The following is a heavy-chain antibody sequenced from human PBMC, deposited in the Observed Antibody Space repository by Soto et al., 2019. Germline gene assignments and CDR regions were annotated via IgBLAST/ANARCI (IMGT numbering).Heavy chain of an antibody. J-gene: IGHJ4*02. Sequence: EVQLVESGGGLVQPGGSLRLSCAASGFTLSSYWKSWVRQAPGIGLEWVANIKQDGSEKYYVDSVKGRFTISRDNAKNSLYLQMNSLRAVDTAVYYCAIDWKLGYYWGQGTLVTVSS. CDR3: AIDWKLGYY. CDR1: GFTLSSYW. CDR2: IKQDGSEK. D-gene: IGHD6-6*01. V-gene: IGHV3-7*05.